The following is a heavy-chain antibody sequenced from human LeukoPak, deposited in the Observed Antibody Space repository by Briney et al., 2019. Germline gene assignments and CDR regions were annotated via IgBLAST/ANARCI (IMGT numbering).Heavy chain of an antibody. CDR2: ISWNSGSI. V-gene: IGHV3-9*03. J-gene: IGHJ4*02. Sequence: PGRSLRLSCAASGFTFDDYAMHWVRQAPGKGLEWVSGISWNSGSIGYADSVKGRFTISRDNAKNSLYLQMNSLRAEDMALYYCAKDMGSGDPMDTAMAVGFDYWGQGTLVTVSS. CDR3: AKDMGSGDPMDTAMAVGFDY. D-gene: IGHD5-18*01. CDR1: GFTFDDYA.